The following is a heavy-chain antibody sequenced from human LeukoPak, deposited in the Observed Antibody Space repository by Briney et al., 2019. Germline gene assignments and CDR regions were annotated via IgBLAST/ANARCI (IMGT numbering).Heavy chain of an antibody. J-gene: IGHJ4*02. D-gene: IGHD5-24*01. CDR3: ARDHYGYNYWGMFDY. Sequence: GGSLRLSCAASGFTFSSYWMSWVRQAPGKGLEWVANIKQDGSEKYYVDSVKGRFTISRDNAKNSLYLQMNSLRAEDTAVYYCARDHYGYNYWGMFDYWGQGTLVTVSS. CDR2: IKQDGSEK. CDR1: GFTFSSYW. V-gene: IGHV3-7*01.